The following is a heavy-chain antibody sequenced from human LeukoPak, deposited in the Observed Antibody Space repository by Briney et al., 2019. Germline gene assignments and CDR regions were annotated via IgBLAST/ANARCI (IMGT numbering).Heavy chain of an antibody. D-gene: IGHD3-3*01. CDR3: ARSYYDSWSAETPFDY. CDR2: ISSSSSTI. Sequence: PVGSLRLSCAASGFTFSSYSMNWVRQAPGKGLEWVSYISSSSSTIYYADSVKGRFTISRDNAKNSLYLQMNSLRAEDTAVYYCARSYYDSWSAETPFDYWGQGTLVTVSS. CDR1: GFTFSSYS. V-gene: IGHV3-48*01. J-gene: IGHJ4*02.